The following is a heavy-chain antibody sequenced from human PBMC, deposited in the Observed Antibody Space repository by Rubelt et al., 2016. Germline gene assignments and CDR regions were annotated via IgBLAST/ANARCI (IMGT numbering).Heavy chain of an antibody. V-gene: IGHV4-4*02. D-gene: IGHD6-13*01. J-gene: IGHJ3*02. CDR3: ARDRGVEQLVRMDAFDI. CDR1: GGSISSSNW. CDR2: IYHSGST. Sequence: QLQLQESGPGLVKPSETLSLTCTVSGGSISSSNWWSWVRQPPGTGLEWIGEIYHSGSTNYNPSLKSRVTISVDKSKNPFSLKLSSGTAADTAVYYCARDRGVEQLVRMDAFDIWGQGTMVTVSS.